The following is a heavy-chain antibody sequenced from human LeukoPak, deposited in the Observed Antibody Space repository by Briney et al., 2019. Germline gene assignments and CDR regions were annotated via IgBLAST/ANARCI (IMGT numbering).Heavy chain of an antibody. CDR1: GGTFSSYS. CDR2: IIPIFDTA. D-gene: IGHD1-26*01. J-gene: IGHJ6*02. V-gene: IGHV1-69*13. Sequence: SVKVSCKASGGTFSSYSISWVRQAPGQGLEWMGGIIPIFDTADYAQKFQGRVTITADESTSTAYMELSSLRSEDTAVFYCARISLGAIWGYYYGMDVWGHGTTVTVSS. CDR3: ARISLGAIWGYYYGMDV.